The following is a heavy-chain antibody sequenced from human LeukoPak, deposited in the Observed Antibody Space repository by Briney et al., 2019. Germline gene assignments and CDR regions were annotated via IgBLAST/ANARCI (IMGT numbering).Heavy chain of an antibody. Sequence: GGSLRLSCVASGFTFSNAWMNWVRQATGKGLEWLGRITAGGATDYAAPVKGRFTISRDNSENTLYLQVNNLKTEDTAVYYCTSNRIPSTAVTTWYWGQGTLVTVSS. CDR3: TSNRIPSTAVTTWY. V-gene: IGHV3-15*01. J-gene: IGHJ4*02. CDR2: ITAGGAT. D-gene: IGHD4-17*01. CDR1: GFTFSNAW.